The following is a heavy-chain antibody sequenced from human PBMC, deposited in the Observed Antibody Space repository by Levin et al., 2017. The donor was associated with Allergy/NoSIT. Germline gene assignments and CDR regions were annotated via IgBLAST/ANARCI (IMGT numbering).Heavy chain of an antibody. CDR3: AKDPEATVTRGCDY. J-gene: IGHJ4*02. CDR1: GFTFSSYA. Sequence: GGSLRLSCAASGFTFSSYAMSWVRQAPGKGLEWVSAISGSGGSTYYADSVKGRFTISRDNSKNTLYLQMNSLRAEDTAVYYCAKDPEATVTRGCDYWGQGTLVTVSS. CDR2: ISGSGGST. D-gene: IGHD4-17*01. V-gene: IGHV3-23*01.